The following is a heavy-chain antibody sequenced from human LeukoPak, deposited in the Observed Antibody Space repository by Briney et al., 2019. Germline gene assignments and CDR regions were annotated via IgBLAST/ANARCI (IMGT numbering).Heavy chain of an antibody. J-gene: IGHJ4*02. CDR1: GYTFTGYY. CDR3: ARGEEKAYYYGSSGYLGDY. Sequence: GASVNVSCKASGYTFTGYYMHWVRQAPGQGLEWMGWINPNSGGTNYAQKFQGRVTMTRDTSISTAYMELSRLRSDDTAVYYCARGEEKAYYYGSSGYLGDYWGQGTLVTVSS. D-gene: IGHD3-22*01. V-gene: IGHV1-2*02. CDR2: INPNSGGT.